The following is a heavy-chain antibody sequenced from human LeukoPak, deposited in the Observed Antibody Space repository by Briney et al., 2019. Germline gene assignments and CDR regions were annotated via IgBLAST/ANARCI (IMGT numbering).Heavy chain of an antibody. D-gene: IGHD4-17*01. Sequence: GGSLRLSCAVSGFTFDDYAMHWVRQVPGKGLEWVSGISWNSDTIGLADPVKGRFTISRDNAKNSLYLQMNSLRAEDTAVYYCASSPDYGDPTSDAFDIWGQGTMVTVSS. CDR3: ASSPDYGDPTSDAFDI. CDR2: ISWNSDTI. CDR1: GFTFDDYA. J-gene: IGHJ3*02. V-gene: IGHV3-9*01.